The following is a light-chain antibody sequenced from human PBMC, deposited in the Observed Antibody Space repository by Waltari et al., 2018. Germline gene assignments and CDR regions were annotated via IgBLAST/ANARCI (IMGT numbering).Light chain of an antibody. Sequence: DIQMTQSPSTLSASVGDRVTITCRASQSISSVLAWYQQKPGKDPKLLIYKASSLESGVPSRFSGSGSGTEFTLTIRSLQPDDFATYYCQQYNSYWTFGQGTKVEIK. CDR2: KAS. J-gene: IGKJ1*01. CDR1: QSISSV. CDR3: QQYNSYWT. V-gene: IGKV1-5*03.